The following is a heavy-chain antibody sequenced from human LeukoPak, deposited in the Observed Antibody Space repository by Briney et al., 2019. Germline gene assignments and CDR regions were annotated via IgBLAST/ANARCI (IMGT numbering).Heavy chain of an antibody. D-gene: IGHD3-16*01. J-gene: IGHJ5*02. Sequence: GASVKVSCKASGYTFTSYAMNWVRQAPGQGLEWTGWINTNTGNPTYAQGFTGRFVFSLDTSVSTAYLQISSLKAEDTAVYYCARESLITFGGVMGERWFDPWGQGTLVTVSS. CDR2: INTNTGNP. V-gene: IGHV7-4-1*02. CDR1: GYTFTSYA. CDR3: ARESLITFGGVMGERWFDP.